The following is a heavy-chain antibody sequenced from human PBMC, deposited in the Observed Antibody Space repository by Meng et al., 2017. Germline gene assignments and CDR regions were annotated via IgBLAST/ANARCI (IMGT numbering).Heavy chain of an antibody. CDR2: ISGSGGST. D-gene: IGHD5-12*01. CDR3: AKTRGYSGYGRGFYGMDV. V-gene: IGHV3-23*01. Sequence: GESLKISCAASGFTFSNAWMSWVRQAPGKGLEWVSAISGSGGSTYYADSVKGRFTISRDNSKNTLYLQMNSLRAEDTAVYYCAKTRGYSGYGRGFYGMDVWGQGTTVTVSS. CDR1: GFTFSNAW. J-gene: IGHJ6*02.